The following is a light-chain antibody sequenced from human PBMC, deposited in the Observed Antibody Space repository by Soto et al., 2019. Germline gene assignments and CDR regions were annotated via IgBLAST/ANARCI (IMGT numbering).Light chain of an antibody. V-gene: IGKV4-1*01. CDR1: QSVLYRSIDKNY. CDR3: QQYFSLPLT. J-gene: IGKJ4*01. Sequence: DIVMTQSPDSLAVSLGEGATFNCKSSQSVLYRSIDKNYLAWYQQKPRQPPRLLIYWASTRESGVPDRFSGSGSGTDFTLTITGVQAEDVAVYYCQQYFSLPLTFGGGTKVEIK. CDR2: WAS.